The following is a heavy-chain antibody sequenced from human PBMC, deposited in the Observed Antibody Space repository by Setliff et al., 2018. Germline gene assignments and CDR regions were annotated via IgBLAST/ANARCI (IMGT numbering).Heavy chain of an antibody. V-gene: IGHV4-59*01. CDR1: GGSISVYY. Sequence: SETLSLTCTVSGGSISVYYWTWFRQPPGKGLEWIGYISSGSTNYNPSLKSRVTISVDTSKTQFSLTLSSVTAADTAVYYCARASWYYDFWSGSEGSGWFDPWGQGTRVTVS. J-gene: IGHJ5*02. CDR2: ISSGST. D-gene: IGHD3-3*01. CDR3: ARASWYYDFWSGSEGSGWFDP.